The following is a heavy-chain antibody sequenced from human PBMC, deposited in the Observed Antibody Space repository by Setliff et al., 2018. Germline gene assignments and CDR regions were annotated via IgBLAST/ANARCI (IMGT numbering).Heavy chain of an antibody. CDR2: IIPILGNT. CDR3: ARPDVGGSWTSDAFDI. J-gene: IGHJ3*02. CDR1: GGTFSSYA. Sequence: GASVKVSCKASGGTFSSYAISWVRQAPGQGLEWMGGIIPILGNTYNAHKFQGRVTMTSDTSKSTAYMELSSLRFEDTAVYYCARPDVGGSWTSDAFDIWGQGTMVTVSS. V-gene: IGHV1-69*10.